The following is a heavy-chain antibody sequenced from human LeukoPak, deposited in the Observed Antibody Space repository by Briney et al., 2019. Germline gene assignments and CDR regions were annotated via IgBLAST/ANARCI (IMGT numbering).Heavy chain of an antibody. J-gene: IGHJ4*02. V-gene: IGHV3-33*01. D-gene: IGHD2-21*02. CDR1: GFIFTNYG. CDR2: IWYDGSTK. Sequence: GGSLRLSCAASGFIFTNYGMYWVRQAPGKGLEWVGVIWYDGSTKYNPDSVKGRFTISRDSSKSTVNLQMNRLRAEDTAIYYCARAFGDNVSSAPLIDYWGQGTLVTVSS. CDR3: ARAFGDNVSSAPLIDY.